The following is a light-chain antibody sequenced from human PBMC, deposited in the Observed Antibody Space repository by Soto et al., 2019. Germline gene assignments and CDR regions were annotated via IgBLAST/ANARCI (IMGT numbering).Light chain of an antibody. J-gene: IGKJ1*01. CDR3: QQYNNWPRT. CDR2: DTY. V-gene: IGKV3-15*01. CDR1: QSVRSK. Sequence: EIVLTQSPASLSVSPGERATLSCRASQSVRSKVAWYQQKPGQAPSLVIYDTYIRATGIPARFSGSGSGTEFTLTISSLQSEDFAVYYCQQYNNWPRTFGQGTKVDIK.